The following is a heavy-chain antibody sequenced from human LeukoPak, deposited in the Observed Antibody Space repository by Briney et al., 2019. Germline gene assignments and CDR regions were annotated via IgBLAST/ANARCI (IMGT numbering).Heavy chain of an antibody. D-gene: IGHD6-13*01. CDR2: ISYDGSNK. Sequence: PGRSLRLSCAASGFTFSSYAMHWVRQAPGKGLEWVAVISYDGSNKYYADSVKGRFTISRDNSKNTLYLQMNSLRAEDTAVYYCARDMAAVDSLDYWGQGTLVTVSS. V-gene: IGHV3-30*04. J-gene: IGHJ4*02. CDR1: GFTFSSYA. CDR3: ARDMAAVDSLDY.